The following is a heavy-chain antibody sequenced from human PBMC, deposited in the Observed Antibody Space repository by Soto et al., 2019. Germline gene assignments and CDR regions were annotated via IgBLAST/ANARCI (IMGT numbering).Heavy chain of an antibody. V-gene: IGHV3-30*18. J-gene: IGHJ4*02. Sequence: GGSLRLSCAASGSTFSRFSMHWVRQAPDKGLEWVAVIARHGGAISYAESVEGRFTISRDNSRDTVFLQMNSLRIEDTGVYYCVKEDIIGWPTLEYWGQGALVTVSS. CDR2: IARHGGAI. CDR1: GSTFSRFS. D-gene: IGHD2-15*01. CDR3: VKEDIIGWPTLEY.